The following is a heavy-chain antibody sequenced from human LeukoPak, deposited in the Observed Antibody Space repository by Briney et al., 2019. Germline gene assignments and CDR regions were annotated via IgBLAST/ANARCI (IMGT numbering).Heavy chain of an antibody. J-gene: IGHJ4*02. CDR2: IYYIGST. CDR3: AGAKIGVAGFFDN. Sequence: SETLSLTCTVSGGSISSYYWSWIRQPPGKGLEWVGYIYYIGSTNYNPSLKSRVTISVDTSKNQFSLKLTSVTAADTAVYYCAGAKIGVAGFFDNWGQGTLVAVSS. V-gene: IGHV4-59*08. D-gene: IGHD6-19*01. CDR1: GGSISSYY.